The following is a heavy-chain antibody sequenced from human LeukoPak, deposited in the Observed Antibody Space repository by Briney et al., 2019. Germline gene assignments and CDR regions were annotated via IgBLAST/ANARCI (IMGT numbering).Heavy chain of an antibody. CDR2: INHSGST. J-gene: IGHJ6*02. V-gene: IGHV4-34*01. CDR1: GGSFSGYY. CDR3: ARGEGIAAASYYYYYGMDV. Sequence: SETLSLTCAVYGGSFSGYYWSWIRQPPGKGLEWIGEINHSGSTNYNPSLKSRVTISVDTSKNQFTLKLSSVTAADTAVYYCARGEGIAAASYYYYYGMDVWGQGTTVTVSS. D-gene: IGHD6-13*01.